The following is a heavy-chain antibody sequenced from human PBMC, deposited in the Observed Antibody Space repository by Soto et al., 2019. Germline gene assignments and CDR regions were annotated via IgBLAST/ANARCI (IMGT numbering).Heavy chain of an antibody. CDR2: IYYSGST. J-gene: IGHJ4*02. CDR3: ARDHPHSYGVYYFDY. Sequence: SETLSLTCAVSGGSVSSGSYCWSWIRQPPGKGLEWIGYIYYSGSTNYNPSLKSRVTISVDTSKNQVSLKVNSVTAADTAVYYCARDHPHSYGVYYFDYWGQGTPVTVSS. D-gene: IGHD5-18*01. CDR1: GGSVSSGSYC. V-gene: IGHV4-61*01.